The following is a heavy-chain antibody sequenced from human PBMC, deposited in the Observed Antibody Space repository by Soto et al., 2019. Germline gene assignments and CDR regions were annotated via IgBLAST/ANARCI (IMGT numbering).Heavy chain of an antibody. CDR1: GGSFSGYY. V-gene: IGHV4-34*01. CDR3: ARGGTYCSSTSCYYYYYGMDV. J-gene: IGHJ6*02. Sequence: SETLSLTCAVYGGSFSGYYWSWIRQPPGKGLEWIGEINHSGSTNYNPSLKSRVTISVDTSKNQFSLKLISVTAADTAVYYCARGGTYCSSTSCYYYYYGMDVWGQGTTVTVSS. CDR2: INHSGST. D-gene: IGHD2-2*01.